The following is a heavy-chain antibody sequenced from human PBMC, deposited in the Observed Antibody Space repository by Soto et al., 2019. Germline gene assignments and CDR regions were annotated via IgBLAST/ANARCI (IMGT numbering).Heavy chain of an antibody. V-gene: IGHV4-59*08. J-gene: IGHJ5*02. Sequence: SETLSLTCTVSGGSMSSYYWSWIRQPPGKGLEWIGYIFYSGSTTYNPSLKSRVTISVDTSKNQFFLKLSSVTAADTAVYYCARHLLNYDYTWGTKRPRGWFDPWGQGTLVTVSS. CDR1: GGSMSSYY. CDR2: IFYSGST. CDR3: ARHLLNYDYTWGTKRPRGWFDP. D-gene: IGHD3-16*01.